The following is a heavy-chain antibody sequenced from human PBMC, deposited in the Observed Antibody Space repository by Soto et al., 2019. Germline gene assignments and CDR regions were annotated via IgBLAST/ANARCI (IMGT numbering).Heavy chain of an antibody. D-gene: IGHD3-9*01. CDR1: GYTFTSYG. CDR3: ARGPFSYDILTGYREYYYYMDV. J-gene: IGHJ6*03. Sequence: ASVKVSCKASGYTFTSYGISWVRQAPGQGLEWMGWISAYNGNTNYAQKLQGRVTMTTDTSTSTAYMELRSLRSDDTAVYYCARGPFSYDILTGYREYYYYMDVWGKGTTVTAP. CDR2: ISAYNGNT. V-gene: IGHV1-18*01.